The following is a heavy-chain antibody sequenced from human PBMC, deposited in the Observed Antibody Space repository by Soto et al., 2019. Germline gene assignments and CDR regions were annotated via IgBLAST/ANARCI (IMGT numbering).Heavy chain of an antibody. CDR3: AKGFIVVVTAIRPDDNFDV. CDR2: ISGSGGTI. V-gene: IGHV3-23*01. J-gene: IGHJ3*01. D-gene: IGHD2-21*02. CDR1: GFTFNNYA. Sequence: EVQLLESWGGLVQPGGSLRRSCAASGFTFNNYAMNWVRQAPGKGLEWDGSISGSGGTINYADSVKGRFTTSRDTSKNTLYLQMNSLSAEDTAVYYCAKGFIVVVTAIRPDDNFDVWGQGTMVTVSS.